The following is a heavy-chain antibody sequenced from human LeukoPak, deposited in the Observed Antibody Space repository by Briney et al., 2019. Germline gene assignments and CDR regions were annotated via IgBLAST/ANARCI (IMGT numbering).Heavy chain of an antibody. D-gene: IGHD5-12*01. J-gene: IGHJ5*02. CDR2: ISSSGSTI. CDR1: GFTFSSYE. CDR3: ARENYSGYDTRWFDP. Sequence: GGSLRLSCAASGFTFSSYEMNWVRQAPGKGLEWVSYISSSGSTIYYADSVKGRFTISRDNAKNSLYLQMNSLRAEDTAVYYCARENYSGYDTRWFDPWGQGTLVTVSS. V-gene: IGHV3-48*03.